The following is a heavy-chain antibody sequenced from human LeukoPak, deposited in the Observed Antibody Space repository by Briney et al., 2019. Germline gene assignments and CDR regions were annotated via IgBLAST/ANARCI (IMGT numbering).Heavy chain of an antibody. V-gene: IGHV3-74*01. J-gene: IGHJ3*02. CDR1: GFTFSAYW. D-gene: IGHD2-2*02. CDR3: ARVDYTGASDI. Sequence: GGSLRLSCAASGFTFSAYWMHWVRQAPGKGLVWVSRINTEGIITNYADSVKGRFTISRDNAKNTLYLQMNSLRVEDTAVYYCARVDYTGASDIWGHGTMVTVSS. CDR2: INTEGIIT.